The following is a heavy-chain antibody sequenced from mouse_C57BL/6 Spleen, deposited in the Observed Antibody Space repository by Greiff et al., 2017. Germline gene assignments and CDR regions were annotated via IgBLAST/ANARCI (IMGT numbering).Heavy chain of an antibody. J-gene: IGHJ1*03. D-gene: IGHD1-1*01. CDR3: ARSSYYYGSSPYWYFDV. CDR1: GYTFTSYW. CDR2: INPSNGGT. Sequence: QVQLKESGTELVKPGASVKLSCKASGYTFTSYWMHWVKQRPGQGLEWIGNINPSNGGTNYNEKFKSKATLTVDKSSSTAYMQLSSLTSEDSAVYYCARSSYYYGSSPYWYFDVWGTGTTVTVSS. V-gene: IGHV1-53*01.